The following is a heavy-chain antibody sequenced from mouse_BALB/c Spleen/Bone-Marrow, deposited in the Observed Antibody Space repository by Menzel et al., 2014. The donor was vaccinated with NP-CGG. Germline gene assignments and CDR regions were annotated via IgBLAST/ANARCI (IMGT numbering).Heavy chain of an antibody. J-gene: IGHJ4*01. CDR1: GFTFNSYG. D-gene: IGHD2-4*01. CDR3: AREGLRRRAAMDY. Sequence: DVQLQESGGGLVKSGGSLKLSCAASGFTFNSYGMSWVRQTPEKSLEWVATISSGGSYTYYPDTVTGRFTISRDNAKNTLYLEMSSLRSEDTAMYYCAREGLRRRAAMDYWGQGTSVTVSS. V-gene: IGHV5-9-4*01. CDR2: ISSGGSYT.